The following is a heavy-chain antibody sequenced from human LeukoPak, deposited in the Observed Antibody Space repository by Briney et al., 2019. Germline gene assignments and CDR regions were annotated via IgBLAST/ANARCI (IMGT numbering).Heavy chain of an antibody. D-gene: IGHD5-24*01. CDR3: ARGYRTQHDAFDI. J-gene: IGHJ3*02. CDR1: GFAFSGSA. Sequence: GGSLRLSCAASGFAFSGSAMNWVRQASGKGLEWIGRIRSKANTNATAYAASLKGRFTISRDDSKNTAYLQINSLKTEDTAVYYCARGYRTQHDAFDIWGQGTMVTVSS. CDR2: IRSKANTNAT. V-gene: IGHV3-73*01.